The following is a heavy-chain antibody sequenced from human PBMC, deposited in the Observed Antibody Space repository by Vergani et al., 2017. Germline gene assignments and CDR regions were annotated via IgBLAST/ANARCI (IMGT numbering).Heavy chain of an antibody. V-gene: IGHV4-38-2*01. CDR2: IFHSGST. J-gene: IGHJ4*02. Sequence: QVQLQESGPGLVKPSETLSLTCAVSGYSISRGSYWAWIRQPPGKGLEWIGSIFHSGSTHYNPSLESRVTISVDTSKNQFSLQLNSVTAADTAVYYCARHNLYGDSQTGIDYWGLGTLVIVSS. CDR3: ARHNLYGDSQTGIDY. D-gene: IGHD4-17*01. CDR1: GYSISRGSY.